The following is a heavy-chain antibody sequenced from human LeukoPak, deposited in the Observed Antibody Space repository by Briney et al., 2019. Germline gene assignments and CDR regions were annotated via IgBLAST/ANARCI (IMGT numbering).Heavy chain of an antibody. CDR2: MNPNNGDT. V-gene: IGHV1-8*01. CDR1: GYDFSRYD. D-gene: IGHD6-19*01. J-gene: IGHJ4*02. CDR3: ARGRIRYDDYSSGWFVFFEF. Sequence: ASVKISCKASGYDFSRYDINWVRLAPGQGLEWMGWMNPNNGDTDYAHNFQGRVTMTRDTSMSTAYMELSSLRSEDTALYYCARGRIRYDDYSSGWFVFFEFWGQGSLVTVSS.